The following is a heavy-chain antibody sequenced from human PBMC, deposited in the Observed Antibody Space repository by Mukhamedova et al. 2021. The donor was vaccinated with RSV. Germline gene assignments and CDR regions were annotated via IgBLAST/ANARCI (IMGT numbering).Heavy chain of an antibody. J-gene: IGHJ4*02. CDR3: AREGAYYYDSSGHPDY. D-gene: IGHD3-22*01. V-gene: IGHV7-4-1*02. CDR2: INTNTGNP. Sequence: GWINTNTGNPTYAQGFTGRFVFSLDTSVSTAYLQISSLKAEDTAVYYCAREGAYYYDSSGHPDYWGQGTLVTVSS.